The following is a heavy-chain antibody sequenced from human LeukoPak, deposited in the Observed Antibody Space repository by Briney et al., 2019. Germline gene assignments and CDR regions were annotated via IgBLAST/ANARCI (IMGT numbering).Heavy chain of an antibody. CDR1: GYTFTSYY. J-gene: IGHJ4*02. CDR3: ARYVNVDIVATIQRGLDY. V-gene: IGHV1-46*01. Sequence: ASVTVSCKASGYTFTSYYMHWVRQAPGQGLEWMGIINPSGGSTSYAQKFQGRVTMTRDMSTSTVYMELSSLRSEDTAVYYCARYVNVDIVATIQRGLDYWGQGTLVTVSS. CDR2: INPSGGST. D-gene: IGHD5-12*01.